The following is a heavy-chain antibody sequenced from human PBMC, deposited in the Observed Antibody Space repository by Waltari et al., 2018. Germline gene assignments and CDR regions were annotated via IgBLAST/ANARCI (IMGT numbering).Heavy chain of an antibody. J-gene: IGHJ3*02. CDR2: IYHSGDT. V-gene: IGHV4-38-2*01. CDR3: ARPNSGKRWLQFGAFDI. CDR1: GYSISSGYY. D-gene: IGHD5-12*01. Sequence: QVQLQESGPGLVKPSETLSLTCAVSGYSISSGYYWGWIRQPPGKGLEWIGSIYHSGDTSYNPSLKSRVTISVDTSKNQFSLKLSSVTAADTAVYYCARPNSGKRWLQFGAFDIWGQGTMVTVSS.